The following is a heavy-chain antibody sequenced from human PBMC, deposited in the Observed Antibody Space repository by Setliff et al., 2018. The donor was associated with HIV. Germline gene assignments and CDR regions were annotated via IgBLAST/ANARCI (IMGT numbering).Heavy chain of an antibody. CDR2: IRMKSNIYET. D-gene: IGHD3-3*01. CDR1: GFSFRGAA. CDR3: TTARVDYFHC. Sequence: GGSLRLSCVASGFSFRGAALHWVRQTSGKGLEWIGRIRMKSNIYETVYAESVKGRFTISRDDSQNTAFLQMNSLKSEDTAAYYCTTARVDYFHCWGHGTLVTVSS. J-gene: IGHJ4*01. V-gene: IGHV3-73*01.